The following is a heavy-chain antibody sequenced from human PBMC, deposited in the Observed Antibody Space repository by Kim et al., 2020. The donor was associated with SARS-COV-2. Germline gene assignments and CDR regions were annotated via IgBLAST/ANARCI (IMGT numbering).Heavy chain of an antibody. V-gene: IGHV3-33*01. D-gene: IGHD5-18*01. CDR1: GFTFSSYG. CDR3: ARDGDTAMAPREYFQH. Sequence: GGSLRLSCAASGFTFSSYGMHWVRQAPGKGLEWVAVIWYDGSNKYYADSVKGRFTISRDNSKNTLYLQMNSLRAEDTAVYYCARDGDTAMAPREYFQHWGQGTLVTVSS. CDR2: IWYDGSNK. J-gene: IGHJ1*01.